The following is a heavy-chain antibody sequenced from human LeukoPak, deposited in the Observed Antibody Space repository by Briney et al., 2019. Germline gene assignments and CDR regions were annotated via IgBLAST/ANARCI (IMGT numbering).Heavy chain of an antibody. D-gene: IGHD3/OR15-3a*01. V-gene: IGHV4-39*01. CDR3: ARQTGSGLFILP. CDR2: IYYTGNT. J-gene: IGHJ4*02. CDR1: GVSIITSNSY. Sequence: PSETLSLTCTVSGVSIITSNSYWGWIRQPPGKGLEWIGSIYYTGNTYYNASLKSQVSISIDTSKNQFPLRLTSVTAADTAAYFCARQTGSGLFILPGGQGTLVTVSS.